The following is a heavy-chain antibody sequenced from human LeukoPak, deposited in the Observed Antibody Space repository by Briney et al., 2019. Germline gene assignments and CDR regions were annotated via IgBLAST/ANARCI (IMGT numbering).Heavy chain of an antibody. D-gene: IGHD6-19*01. CDR3: ARSGEGYSSGWFSH. CDR1: GFTFSNYA. V-gene: IGHV3-30-3*01. Sequence: PGRSLRLSCAASGFTFSNYAMHWVRQAPGKGLEWVAVISYDGSNKYYADSVKGRFTISRDNSKNTLYLQMNSLRAEDTAVYYCARSGEGYSSGWFSHWGQGTLVTVSS. J-gene: IGHJ4*02. CDR2: ISYDGSNK.